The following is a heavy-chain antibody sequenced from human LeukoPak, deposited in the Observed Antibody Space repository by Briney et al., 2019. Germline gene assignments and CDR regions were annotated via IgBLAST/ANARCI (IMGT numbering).Heavy chain of an antibody. CDR1: GGSFSGYY. Sequence: SETLSLTCAVYGGSFSGYYWSWIRQPPGKGLEWIGYIYYSGSTNYNPSLKSRVTISVDTSKNQFSLKLSSVTAADTAVYYCARSVEGYCRGGSCYYYSYYMDVWGKGATVTVSS. D-gene: IGHD2-15*01. CDR2: IYYSGST. V-gene: IGHV4-59*01. J-gene: IGHJ6*03. CDR3: ARSVEGYCRGGSCYYYSYYMDV.